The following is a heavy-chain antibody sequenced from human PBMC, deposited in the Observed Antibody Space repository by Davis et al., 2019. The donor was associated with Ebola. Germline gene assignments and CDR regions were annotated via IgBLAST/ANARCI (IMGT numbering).Heavy chain of an antibody. CDR3: AKSRRVVVVAAVDY. J-gene: IGHJ4*02. CDR1: GFTFSSYG. D-gene: IGHD2-15*01. Sequence: GESLKISCAASGFTFSSYGMHWVRQAPGKGLEWVAVIWYDGSNKYYADSVKGRFTISRDNSKNTLYLQMNSLRAEDTAVYYCAKSRRVVVVAAVDYWGQGTLVTVSS. V-gene: IGHV3-33*06. CDR2: IWYDGSNK.